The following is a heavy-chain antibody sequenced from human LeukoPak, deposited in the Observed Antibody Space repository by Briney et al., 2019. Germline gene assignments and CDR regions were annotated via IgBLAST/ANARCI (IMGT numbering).Heavy chain of an antibody. CDR1: GFTFSSYG. CDR3: AKGRTIWWWFGASAI. J-gene: IGHJ3*02. CDR2: ISHDGGRP. V-gene: IGHV3-30*18. Sequence: GGSLRLSCAASGFTFSSYGMHWVRQAPGKGLEWVAVISHDGGRPSYADSVKGRFTISRDNSKNTLYLQMSSLGPEDTAVYYCAKGRTIWWWFGASAIWGQGTMVTVSS. D-gene: IGHD2-21*01.